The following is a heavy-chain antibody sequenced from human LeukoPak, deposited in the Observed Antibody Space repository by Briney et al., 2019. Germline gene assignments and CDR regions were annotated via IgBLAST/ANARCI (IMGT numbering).Heavy chain of an antibody. CDR3: ATGGPYSSSDY. Sequence: KTGGSLRLSCAASGFSFRGYSMSWVRQAPGKGLEWVSSITLSSSSIYYVDSVEGRFTISRDNAKNSLFLRMDSLRAEGTAVYFCATGGPYSSSDYWGQGTLVTVSS. V-gene: IGHV3-21*01. J-gene: IGHJ4*02. CDR1: GFSFRGYS. D-gene: IGHD6-6*01. CDR2: ITLSSSSI.